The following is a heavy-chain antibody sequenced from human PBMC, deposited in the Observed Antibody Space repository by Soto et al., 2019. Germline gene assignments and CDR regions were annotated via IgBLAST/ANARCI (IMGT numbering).Heavy chain of an antibody. CDR1: GYTFTGYY. V-gene: IGHV1-2*04. Sequence: ASVKVSCKASGYTFTGYYMHWVRQAPGQGLEWMGWINPNSGGTNYAQKFQGWVTMTRDTSISTAYMELSRLRSDDTAVYYCARDLRESYTGYYYYGMDVWGQGTTVTVSS. D-gene: IGHD1-26*01. CDR2: INPNSGGT. J-gene: IGHJ6*02. CDR3: ARDLRESYTGYYYYGMDV.